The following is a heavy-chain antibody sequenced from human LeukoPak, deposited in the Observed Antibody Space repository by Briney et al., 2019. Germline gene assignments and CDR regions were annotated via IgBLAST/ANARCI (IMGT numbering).Heavy chain of an antibody. CDR1: GYSFTSYW. Sequence: GEXLKISYKGSGYSFTSYWIGWGRRMPGKGLEWMGIISPRDSHTSYRPSFQGQVTTSAHNSISTAYLQWSSLKASDTAMYYCARPREEGTAMGLRAFDLWGQGTMVTVSS. V-gene: IGHV5-51*01. D-gene: IGHD5-18*01. CDR3: ARPREEGTAMGLRAFDL. J-gene: IGHJ3*01. CDR2: ISPRDSHT.